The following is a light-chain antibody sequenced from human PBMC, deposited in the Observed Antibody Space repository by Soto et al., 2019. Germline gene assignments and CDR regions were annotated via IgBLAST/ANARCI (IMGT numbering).Light chain of an antibody. CDR3: MQALQTPYT. J-gene: IGKJ2*01. CDR2: LGS. Sequence: DIVMTQSPLSLPVTPGEPASISCRSSQSLLHSNGYNYLDWYLQKPGQSPQILIYLGSNRASGVNDRLSVSGSGTHFTLKISRVEAEDVRVYCCMQALQTPYTFGQETKLEIK. V-gene: IGKV2-28*01. CDR1: QSLLHSNGYNY.